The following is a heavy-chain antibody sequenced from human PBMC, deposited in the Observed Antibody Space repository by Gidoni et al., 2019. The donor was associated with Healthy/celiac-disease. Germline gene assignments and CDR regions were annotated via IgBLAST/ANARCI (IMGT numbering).Heavy chain of an antibody. D-gene: IGHD4-17*01. CDR2: ISSSSSYI. J-gene: IGHJ2*01. CDR3: ARVLGNNDYGDSGGYFDL. Sequence: EVQLVESGGGLVKPGGSLRLSCAASGFTFSSYSMNWVRQAPGKGLEWVSSISSSSSYIYYADSVKGRFTISRDNAKNSLYLQMNSLRAEDTAVYYCARVLGNNDYGDSGGYFDLWGRGTLVTVSS. CDR1: GFTFSSYS. V-gene: IGHV3-21*01.